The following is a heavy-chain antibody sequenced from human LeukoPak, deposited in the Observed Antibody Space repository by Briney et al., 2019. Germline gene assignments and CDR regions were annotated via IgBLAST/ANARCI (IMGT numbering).Heavy chain of an antibody. CDR3: ASEIDSSGYPTQADY. D-gene: IGHD3-22*01. CDR2: ISSSSSYI. V-gene: IGHV3-21*01. CDR1: GFTFSSYS. Sequence: GGSLRLSCAASGFTFSSYSMNWVRQAPGKGLEWVSSISSSSSYIYYADSVKGRFTISRDNAKNSLYLQMNSLRAEDTAVYYCASEIDSSGYPTQADYWGQGTLVTVSS. J-gene: IGHJ4*02.